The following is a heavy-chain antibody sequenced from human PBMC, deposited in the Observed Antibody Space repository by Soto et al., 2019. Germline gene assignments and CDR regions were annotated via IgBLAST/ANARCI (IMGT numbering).Heavy chain of an antibody. D-gene: IGHD3-10*01. CDR1: GFTFSSYS. J-gene: IGHJ6*02. CDR3: ARDNYGSGAYGMDV. V-gene: IGHV3-21*01. Sequence: PGGSLRLSCAASGFTFSSYSMNWVRQAPGKGLEWVSFISSSSSYIYYADSVKGRFTISRDNAKNSLYLQMNSLRAEDTAVYYCARDNYGSGAYGMDVWGQGTTVTVSS. CDR2: ISSSSSYI.